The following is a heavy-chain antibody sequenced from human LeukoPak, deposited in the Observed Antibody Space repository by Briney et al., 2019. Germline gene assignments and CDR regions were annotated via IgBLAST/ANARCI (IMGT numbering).Heavy chain of an antibody. CDR2: IRYDGSNK. Sequence: GGSLRLSCAASGFTFSSYGMHWVRQAPGKGLEWVAFIRYDGSNKYYADSVKGRFTISRDNSKNTLYLQMNSLRAEDTAVYYCAKSIAASGTPDAFDIWGQGTMVTVSS. J-gene: IGHJ3*02. V-gene: IGHV3-30*02. D-gene: IGHD6-6*01. CDR3: AKSIAASGTPDAFDI. CDR1: GFTFSSYG.